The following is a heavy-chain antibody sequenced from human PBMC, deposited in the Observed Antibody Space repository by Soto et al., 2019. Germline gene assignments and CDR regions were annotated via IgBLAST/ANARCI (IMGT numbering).Heavy chain of an antibody. J-gene: IGHJ6*02. D-gene: IGHD3-3*01. CDR1: GFTFSSYA. V-gene: IGHV3-23*01. CDR3: AKDSKVLEWFLSPLSNGMDV. CDR2: ISGSGGST. Sequence: EVQLLESGGGLVQPGGSLRLSCAASGFTFSSYAMSWVRQAPGKGLEWVSAISGSGGSTYYADSVKGRFTISRDNSENTLYLQMNSLRAEDTAVYYCAKDSKVLEWFLSPLSNGMDVWGQGTTVTVSS.